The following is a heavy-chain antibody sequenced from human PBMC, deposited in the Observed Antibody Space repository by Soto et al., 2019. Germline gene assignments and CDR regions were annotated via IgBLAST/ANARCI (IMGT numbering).Heavy chain of an antibody. CDR2: ITYDGSNK. D-gene: IGHD1-26*01. CDR1: GFTFSSYA. Sequence: GGSLRLSCAASGFTFSSYAMSWVRQAPGKGLEWVAVITYDGSNKYYADSVKGRFTISRDNSKNTLYLQMNSLRAEDTAVYYCAREFPWGIVGATTWYYGMDVWGQGTTVTVSS. J-gene: IGHJ6*02. V-gene: IGHV3-30-3*01. CDR3: AREFPWGIVGATTWYYGMDV.